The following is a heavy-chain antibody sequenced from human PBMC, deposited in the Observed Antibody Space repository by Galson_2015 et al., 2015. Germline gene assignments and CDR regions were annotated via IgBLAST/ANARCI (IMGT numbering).Heavy chain of an antibody. D-gene: IGHD3-22*01. Sequence: SLRLSCAASGFTVSSNYMSWVRQAPGKGLEWVSVIYSGGHTFYADSVKGRFTISRDNSKNTLYLQMNSLRAEDTAVYYCAASSDSDSSGCLATWGQGTLVTVSS. V-gene: IGHV3-53*01. CDR2: IYSGGHT. J-gene: IGHJ4*02. CDR3: AASSDSDSSGCLAT. CDR1: GFTVSSNY.